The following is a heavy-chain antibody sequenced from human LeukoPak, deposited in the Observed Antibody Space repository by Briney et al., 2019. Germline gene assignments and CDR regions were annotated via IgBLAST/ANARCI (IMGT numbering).Heavy chain of an antibody. J-gene: IGHJ4*02. V-gene: IGHV3-11*01. CDR1: GFSLSDYY. CDR2: ITATGSST. CDR3: TRERRGRYHAFES. Sequence: PGGSLRLSCAASGFSLSDYYMSWVRQAPGKQPEWISYITATGSSTDYADSVKGRFTISRDSAKNSVVLQMDRLRPEDTAVYFCTRERRGRYHAFESWRQEPLVSVSS. D-gene: IGHD3-16*01.